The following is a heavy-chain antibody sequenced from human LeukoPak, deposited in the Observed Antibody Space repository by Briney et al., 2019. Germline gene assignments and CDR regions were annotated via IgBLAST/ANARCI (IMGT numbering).Heavy chain of an antibody. CDR1: GFTLEDFA. CDR3: SRDSHGDDVYDY. CDR2: IRRRAYGGTT. D-gene: IGHD1-1*01. Sequence: GRSLRLSCTVSGFTLEDFAMTWLRQAPGKGLEWVGFIRRRAYGGTTDYAASVKGRFTISIDDSKNIAFLQMNSLKTDDTAIYFCSRDSHGDDVYDYWGQGTLVTVSS. V-gene: IGHV3-49*03. J-gene: IGHJ4*02.